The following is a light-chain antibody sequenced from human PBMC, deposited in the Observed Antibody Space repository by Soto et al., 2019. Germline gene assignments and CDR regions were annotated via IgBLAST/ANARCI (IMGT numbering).Light chain of an antibody. CDR2: DAS. CDR1: QDIRNY. J-gene: IGKJ1*01. Sequence: IQLTQSPSSLSASVGDRVPVTCRASQDIRNYLAWYQQKPGKAPKLLICDASTLYSGVPSRFSGSGSGTDFTLTISGLQPEDFAAYYCQQFNSYSPGAFGQGTKVDIK. V-gene: IGKV1-9*01. CDR3: QQFNSYSPGA.